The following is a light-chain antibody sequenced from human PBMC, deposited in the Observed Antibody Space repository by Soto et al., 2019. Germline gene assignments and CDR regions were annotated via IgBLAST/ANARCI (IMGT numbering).Light chain of an antibody. V-gene: IGLV2-14*01. Sequence: QSALTQPAFVSGSPGQAITSSCTGTSRDVGGYNYVSWYQHPPGKAPKLMISEVSNRPSGVSNRFSGSKSGNTASLPISGLQAEDEADYYCSSYTSTSTRVFGTGTKRTVL. CDR1: SRDVGGYNY. CDR3: SSYTSTSTRV. CDR2: EVS. J-gene: IGLJ1*01.